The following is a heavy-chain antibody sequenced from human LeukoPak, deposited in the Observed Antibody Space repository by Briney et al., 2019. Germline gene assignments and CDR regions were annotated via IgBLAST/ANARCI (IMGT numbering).Heavy chain of an antibody. Sequence: SETLSLTCTVSGDSISSGGSYWTWIRQHPGKGLEWIGFIYYSGTTYYNPSLKSRVTLSVDTSKNQFSLKLSSVTAADTAVYYCARDGHYYDSSGDAFDIWGQGTMVTVSS. CDR1: GDSISSGGSY. CDR2: IYYSGTT. J-gene: IGHJ3*02. CDR3: ARDGHYYDSSGDAFDI. D-gene: IGHD3-22*01. V-gene: IGHV4-31*03.